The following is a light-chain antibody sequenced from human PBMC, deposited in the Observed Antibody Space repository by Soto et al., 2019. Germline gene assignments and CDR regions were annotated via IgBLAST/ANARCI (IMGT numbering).Light chain of an antibody. J-gene: IGKJ1*01. CDR3: QQYNSFPT. CDR1: QSISSW. CDR2: KAS. Sequence: DIQMTQSPSTLSASVGDRVTITCRASQSISSWLAWYQQKPGKAPKLLIYKASTLESGGPSRFSGSGSGTDFTLTISSLQPDDLATYYCQQYNSFPTFGQGTKVEIK. V-gene: IGKV1-5*03.